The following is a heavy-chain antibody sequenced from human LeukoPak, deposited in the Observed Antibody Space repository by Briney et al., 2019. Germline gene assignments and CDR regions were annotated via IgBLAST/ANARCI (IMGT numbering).Heavy chain of an antibody. CDR3: ARDSTNWDSSGYCSIPFDY. CDR2: IYISGST. CDR1: GGSISSYY. V-gene: IGHV4-4*07. D-gene: IGHD3-22*01. Sequence: PSETLSLTCTVHGGSISSYYWSWIREPAETGLEWIRRIYISGSTNYNPSLQSRVTMSVDTSKHQFSLKLSSVTAADTVVYYCARDSTNWDSSGYCSIPFDYWGQGTLVTVSS. J-gene: IGHJ4*02.